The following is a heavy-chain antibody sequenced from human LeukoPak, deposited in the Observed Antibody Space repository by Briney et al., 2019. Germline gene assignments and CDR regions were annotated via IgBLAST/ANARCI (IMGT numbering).Heavy chain of an antibody. J-gene: IGHJ5*02. V-gene: IGHV4-39*07. CDR1: GGSISSSSYY. CDR3: ARVAAAGTTDWFDP. D-gene: IGHD6-13*01. Sequence: SETLSLTCTVSGGSISSSSYYWGWIRQPPGKGLEWIGSIYYSGGTYYNPSLKSRVTISVDTSKNQFSLKLSSVTAADTAVYYCARVAAAGTTDWFDPWGQGTLVTVSS. CDR2: IYYSGGT.